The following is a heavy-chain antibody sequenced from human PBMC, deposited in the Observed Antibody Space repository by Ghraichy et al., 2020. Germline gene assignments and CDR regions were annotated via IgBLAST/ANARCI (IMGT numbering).Heavy chain of an antibody. D-gene: IGHD2-15*01. CDR3: AKKARIVVVVAATFDP. J-gene: IGHJ5*02. V-gene: IGHV3-23*01. CDR2: ISGSGGST. CDR1: GFTFSSYA. Sequence: GSLRLSCAASGFTFSSYAMSWVRQAPGKGLEWVSAISGSGGSTYYADSVKGRFTISRDNSKNTLYLQMNSLRAEDTAVYYCAKKARIVVVVAATFDPWGQGTLVTVSS.